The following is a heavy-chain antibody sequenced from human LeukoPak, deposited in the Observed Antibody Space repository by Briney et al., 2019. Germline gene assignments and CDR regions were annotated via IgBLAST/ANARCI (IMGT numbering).Heavy chain of an antibody. D-gene: IGHD3-22*01. Sequence: PSETLSLTCTVAGGSLSIRSHYWGWIRQSPGRGLEWIGNIFYSGNTYYNPSLKNRVTISIDTSKNQFSLQLSSVTAADTAVYYCARLDNSGYYTIYYWGQGTLVTVSS. J-gene: IGHJ4*02. V-gene: IGHV4-39*01. CDR2: IFYSGNT. CDR1: GGSLSIRSHY. CDR3: ARLDNSGYYTIYY.